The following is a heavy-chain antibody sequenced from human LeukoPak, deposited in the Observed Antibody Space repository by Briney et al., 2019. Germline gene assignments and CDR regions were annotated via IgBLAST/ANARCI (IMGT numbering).Heavy chain of an antibody. J-gene: IGHJ4*02. V-gene: IGHV1-69*05. Sequence: SVKVSCKASGGTFSSYAISWVRQAPGQGLEWMGGIIPIFGTANYAQKFQGRVTITTDESTSTAYMELSSLRSEDTAVYYCARVTIAAAGPFDYWGQGTLVTVSS. CDR1: GGTFSSYA. D-gene: IGHD6-13*01. CDR3: ARVTIAAAGPFDY. CDR2: IIPIFGTA.